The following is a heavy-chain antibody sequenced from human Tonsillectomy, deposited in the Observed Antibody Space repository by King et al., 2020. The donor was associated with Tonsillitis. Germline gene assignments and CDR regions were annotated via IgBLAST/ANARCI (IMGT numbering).Heavy chain of an antibody. CDR2: KNQDGSEE. CDR3: AGAQVGPTLKGGFDI. V-gene: IGHV3-7*01. Sequence: DVQLVESGGGLVQPGGSLRLSCAASGFTFSNYWMSWVRQAPGKGLEWVANKNQDGSEEYPVDSVKGRFTISRDNAKNSLYLQMNTLRVEETAVYYCAGAQVGPTLKGGFDIWGQGTMVAVSS. J-gene: IGHJ3*02. D-gene: IGHD1-26*01. CDR1: GFTFSNYW.